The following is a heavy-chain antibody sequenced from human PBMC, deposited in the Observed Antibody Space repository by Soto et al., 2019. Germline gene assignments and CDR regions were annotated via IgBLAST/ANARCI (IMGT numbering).Heavy chain of an antibody. Sequence: QVQLVQSGAEVKKPGASVKVSCKASGYTFTSYDINWVRQATGQGLEGMGWMNANSGNTGYAQKFQGRVTMTRNTSKSTAYLERSSLRSEDTAVYYCARTRYVDNFDYWGQGTLVTVSS. J-gene: IGHJ4*02. CDR2: MNANSGNT. V-gene: IGHV1-8*01. D-gene: IGHD4-17*01. CDR3: ARTRYVDNFDY. CDR1: GYTFTSYD.